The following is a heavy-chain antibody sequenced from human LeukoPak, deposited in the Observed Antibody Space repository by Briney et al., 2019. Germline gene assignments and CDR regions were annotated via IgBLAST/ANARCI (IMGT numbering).Heavy chain of an antibody. D-gene: IGHD2-2*01. CDR1: GYSFTSYW. CDR3: ARGGYCSSTSCDGGGGGDNFDY. Sequence: GESLKISCKGSGYSFTSYWIGWVRQMPGKGLEWMGIIYPGDSDTRYSPSFQGQVTISADKSINTAYLQWSSLKASDTAMYYCARGGYCSSTSCDGGGGGDNFDYWGQGTLVTVSS. CDR2: IYPGDSDT. V-gene: IGHV5-51*01. J-gene: IGHJ4*02.